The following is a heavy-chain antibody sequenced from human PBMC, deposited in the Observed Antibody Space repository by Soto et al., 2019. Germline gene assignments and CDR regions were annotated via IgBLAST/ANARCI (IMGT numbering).Heavy chain of an antibody. CDR3: AQRPLDYHSYAPYVGY. CDR1: GFSLTTDGAG. Sequence: QITLMETGPTLVNSTQTLTLTCTLSGFSLTTDGAGVGWIRQPPGKALEWLALIYWDDDKRYSPSLRSRLTIHQDTSKNHVVLTMTNVDPVDTATAYCAQRPLDYHSYAPYVGYWGQGTLVSVSS. D-gene: IGHD1-26*01. CDR2: IYWDDDK. V-gene: IGHV2-5*02. J-gene: IGHJ4*02.